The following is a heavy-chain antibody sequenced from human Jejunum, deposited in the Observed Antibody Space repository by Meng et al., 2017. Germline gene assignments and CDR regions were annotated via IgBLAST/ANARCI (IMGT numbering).Heavy chain of an antibody. D-gene: IGHD3-16*01. Sequence: QVQLQESGPGLVKPSQTLSLTCTVSGASISGADYYWSWIRQPPGKGLEWIGYIYYSGATYSNPSLKSRATISIDTSKNQFSLRLTSVTAADTAVYYCVREKRGTYYFDYWGQGTLVTVSS. CDR1: GASISGADYY. J-gene: IGHJ4*02. CDR3: VREKRGTYYFDY. CDR2: IYYSGAT. V-gene: IGHV4-30-4*01.